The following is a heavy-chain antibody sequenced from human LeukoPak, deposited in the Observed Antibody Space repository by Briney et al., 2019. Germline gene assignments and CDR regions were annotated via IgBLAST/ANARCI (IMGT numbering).Heavy chain of an antibody. CDR2: IYYSGST. J-gene: IGHJ4*02. CDR1: GGSISSSSYY. Sequence: SETLSLTCTVSGGSISSSSYYWGWIRQPPGKGLEWIGSIYYSGSTYYNPSLKSRVTISVDTSKNQFSLKLSSVTAADTAVYYCAKWGGPIIAVIDYWGQGTLVTVSS. V-gene: IGHV4-39*07. D-gene: IGHD6-19*01. CDR3: AKWGGPIIAVIDY.